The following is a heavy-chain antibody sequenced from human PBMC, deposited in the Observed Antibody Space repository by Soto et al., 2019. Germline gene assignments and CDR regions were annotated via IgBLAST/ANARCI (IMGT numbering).Heavy chain of an antibody. CDR2: INHIGGT. CDR3: ARGYWYFDS. J-gene: IGHJ4*02. CDR1: GWSFSGYY. Sequence: XETLSLTCPVYGWSFSGYYWSWIRQPPGKGLDWIGVINHIGGTNYKQSPRSPVTISVDTSKNQFTLKLSSATAADTAVYDCARGYWYFDSWGQGTLVTVSS. V-gene: IGHV4-34*01. D-gene: IGHD2-8*02.